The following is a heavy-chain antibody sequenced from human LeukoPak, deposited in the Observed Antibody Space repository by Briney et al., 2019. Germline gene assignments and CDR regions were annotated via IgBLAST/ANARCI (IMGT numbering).Heavy chain of an antibody. CDR3: ARYSSSWTDAFDI. CDR2: IYSGGST. V-gene: IGHV4-4*07. J-gene: IGHJ3*02. CDR1: GGSISSYY. D-gene: IGHD6-13*01. Sequence: PSETLSLTCTVSGGSISSYYWSWIRQPAGKGLEWIGRIYSGGSTNYNPSLKSRVTMSVDTSKNQFSLKVSSVTAADTAVYYCARYSSSWTDAFDIWGQGTMVTVSS.